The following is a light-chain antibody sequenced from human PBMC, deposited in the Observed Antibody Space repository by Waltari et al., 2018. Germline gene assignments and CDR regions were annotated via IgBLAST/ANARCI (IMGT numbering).Light chain of an antibody. CDR1: NSDVGGSNY. J-gene: IGLJ1*01. V-gene: IGLV2-11*01. CDR2: DIS. Sequence: QYALTQTRSVSGSPGQSVTISCTGTNSDVGGSNYIYWYQQHPDKAPKLMIYDISKRPSWVPECSSGSTSGYTASLTISGLQAEDEADYYSCSYAGSYTFVFGTVTKVTVL. CDR3: CSYAGSYTFV.